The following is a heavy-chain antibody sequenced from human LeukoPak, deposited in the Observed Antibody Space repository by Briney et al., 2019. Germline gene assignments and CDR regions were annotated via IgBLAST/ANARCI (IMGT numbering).Heavy chain of an antibody. V-gene: IGHV3-23*01. CDR3: ARSSYYDFWSDNNWFDP. J-gene: IGHJ5*02. D-gene: IGHD3-3*01. CDR2: ISGSGGST. Sequence: GGSLRLSCAASGFTFSSYAMSWVRQAPGKGLEWVSAISGSGGSTYYADSVKGRFTISRDNSKNTLYLQMNSLRAEDTAVYYCARSSYYDFWSDNNWFDPWGQGTLVTVSS. CDR1: GFTFSSYA.